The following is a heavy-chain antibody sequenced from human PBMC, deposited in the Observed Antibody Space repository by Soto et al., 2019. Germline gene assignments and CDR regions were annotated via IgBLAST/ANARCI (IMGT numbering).Heavy chain of an antibody. CDR2: IIPIFGTA. CDR3: ATDPAGYSYGYGY. Sequence: GASVKVSCKASGGTFSSYAISWVRQAPGQGLEWMGGIIPIFGTANYAQKFQGRVTITADESTSTAYMELSSLRSEDTAGYYCATDPAGYSYGYGYWGQGTLVTVS. CDR1: GGTFSSYA. D-gene: IGHD5-18*01. V-gene: IGHV1-69*13. J-gene: IGHJ4*02.